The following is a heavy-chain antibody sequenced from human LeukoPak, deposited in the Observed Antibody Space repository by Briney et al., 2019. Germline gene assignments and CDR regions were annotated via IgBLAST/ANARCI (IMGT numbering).Heavy chain of an antibody. V-gene: IGHV3-53*01. D-gene: IGHD2-15*01. CDR3: ARDFCSGGSCDPDAFDY. CDR1: GFTVRTTH. Sequence: GGSLRLTCAATGFTVRTTHISCVRQAPGKGLEWVSVIYSGYSTYYADSVKGRFTISRDNSKNTLYLQMNSLRAEDTAVYYCARDFCSGGSCDPDAFDYWGQGTMVTVSS. J-gene: IGHJ3*01. CDR2: IYSGYST.